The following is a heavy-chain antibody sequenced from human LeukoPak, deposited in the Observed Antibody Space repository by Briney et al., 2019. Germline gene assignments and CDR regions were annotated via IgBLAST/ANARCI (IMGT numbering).Heavy chain of an antibody. CDR2: ISSGGGTT. J-gene: IGHJ4*02. V-gene: IGHV3-23*01. CDR3: AKAITATTGYFDY. Sequence: GSLRLSCAASGFTFSNYAMTWVRQAPGKGLEWVSGISSGGGTTNHADSVKGRFTIPRDNSKNTLYLQMNSLRAEDTAVYYCAKAITATTGYFDYWGQGSLVTVSS. CDR1: GFTFSNYA. D-gene: IGHD6-25*01.